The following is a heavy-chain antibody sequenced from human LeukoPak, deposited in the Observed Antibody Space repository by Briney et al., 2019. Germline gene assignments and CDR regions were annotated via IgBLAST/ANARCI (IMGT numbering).Heavy chain of an antibody. CDR1: GYSISSGYY. V-gene: IGHV4-38-2*02. Sequence: SETLSLTCTVSGYSISSGYYWGWLRQPPGKVLEWIGSIYYSGSTYYNPSLKSRVTISVDTSKNQFSLKLSSVTAADTAVYYCARDGGRYYGSGSCYVDYYYYYYMDVWGKGTTVTISS. CDR2: IYYSGST. CDR3: ARDGGRYYGSGSCYVDYYYYYYMDV. J-gene: IGHJ6*03. D-gene: IGHD3-10*01.